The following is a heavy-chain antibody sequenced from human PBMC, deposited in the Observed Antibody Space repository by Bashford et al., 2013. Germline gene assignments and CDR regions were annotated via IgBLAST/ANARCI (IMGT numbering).Heavy chain of an antibody. CDR2: ISYSGGTT. CDR3: AKGGSGSCYSGEAY. Sequence: VRQAPGKGLEWVSSISYSGGTTNYGDSVKGRFTISRDTSKNTLYLQMNSLRAEDTAVYYCAKGGSGSCYSGEAYWGQGALVTVSS. J-gene: IGHJ4*02. D-gene: IGHD2-15*01. V-gene: IGHV3-23*01.